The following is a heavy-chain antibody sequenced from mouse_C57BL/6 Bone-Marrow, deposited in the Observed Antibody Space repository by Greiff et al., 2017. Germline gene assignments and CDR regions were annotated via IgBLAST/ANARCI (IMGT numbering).Heavy chain of an antibody. CDR3: AREGYDYDDY. CDR1: GFTFSSYA. V-gene: IGHV5-4*01. D-gene: IGHD2-4*01. CDR2: ISDGGSYT. Sequence: EVKLVESGGGLVKPGGSLKLSCAASGFTFSSYAMSWVRQTPEKRLEWVATISDGGSYTYYPDNVKGRFTISRDNAKNNLYLQMSHLKSEDTAMYYCAREGYDYDDYWGQGTTLTVSS. J-gene: IGHJ2*01.